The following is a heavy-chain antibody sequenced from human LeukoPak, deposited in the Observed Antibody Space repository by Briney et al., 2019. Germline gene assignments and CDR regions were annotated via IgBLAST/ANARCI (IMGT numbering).Heavy chain of an antibody. J-gene: IGHJ6*02. D-gene: IGHD6-13*01. CDR3: ATHGQGSSWYGNYYYYGMDV. Sequence: ASETLPLTCTVSGGSISSSSYYWGWIRQPPGKGLEWIGSIYYSGSTYYNPSLKSRVTISVDTSKNQFSLKLSSVTAADTAVYYCATHGQGSSWYGNYYYYGMDVWGQGTTVTVSS. CDR2: IYYSGST. V-gene: IGHV4-39*01. CDR1: GGSISSSSYY.